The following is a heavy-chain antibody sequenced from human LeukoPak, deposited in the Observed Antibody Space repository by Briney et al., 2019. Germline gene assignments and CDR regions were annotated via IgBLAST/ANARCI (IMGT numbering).Heavy chain of an antibody. D-gene: IGHD6-19*01. J-gene: IGHJ5*02. Sequence: ASVKVSCKASGYSFTRYYVHWVRQAPGQGLEWMGTINPNGGATSYAQTLQGRVTMTRDTSTSTVYMELSSLRSEDTAVYYCARESIVVALGWFDPWGQGTLVTVSS. V-gene: IGHV1-46*04. CDR1: GYSFTRYY. CDR3: ARESIVVALGWFDP. CDR2: INPNGGAT.